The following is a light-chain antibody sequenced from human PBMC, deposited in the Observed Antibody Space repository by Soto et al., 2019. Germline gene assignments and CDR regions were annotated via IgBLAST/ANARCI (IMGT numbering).Light chain of an antibody. CDR3: SSYTSSSTYV. Sequence: QSVLTQPPSVSGSPGQSVAISCTGTSSDVGNSNGVSWYQQAPGTAPKLMIYDVTNRPSGVPDRFSGSKSGNTASLTISRLQAEDEADYYCSSYTSSSTYVFGTGTKVTVL. V-gene: IGLV2-18*02. CDR1: SSDVGNSNG. CDR2: DVT. J-gene: IGLJ1*01.